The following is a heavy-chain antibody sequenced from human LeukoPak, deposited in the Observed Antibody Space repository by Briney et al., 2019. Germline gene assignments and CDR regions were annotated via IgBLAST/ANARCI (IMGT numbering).Heavy chain of an antibody. CDR3: VTLYSGYDYDY. J-gene: IGHJ4*02. CDR2: INPNSGGT. Sequence: GASVKVSCKASGYTFTGYYMHWVRQAPGQGLEWMGRINPNSGGTNYAQKFQGRVTMTRDTSISTAYMELSRPRSDDTAVYYCVTLYSGYDYDYWGQGTLVTVSS. V-gene: IGHV1-2*06. CDR1: GYTFTGYY. D-gene: IGHD5-12*01.